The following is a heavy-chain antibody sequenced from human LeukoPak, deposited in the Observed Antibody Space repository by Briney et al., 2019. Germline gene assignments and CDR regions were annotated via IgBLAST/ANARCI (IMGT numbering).Heavy chain of an antibody. J-gene: IGHJ4*02. CDR3: VKDISGFYFGAGY. Sequence: GGSLRLSCAASGFTFDDYAMHWVRQPPGKGLEWVSGTTWNSGNIGYADSVKGRFTISRDNAKRSLYLQMDSLRVEDTALYYCVKDISGFYFGAGYWGQGTLVTVSS. CDR1: GFTFDDYA. V-gene: IGHV3-9*01. D-gene: IGHD3-22*01. CDR2: TTWNSGNI.